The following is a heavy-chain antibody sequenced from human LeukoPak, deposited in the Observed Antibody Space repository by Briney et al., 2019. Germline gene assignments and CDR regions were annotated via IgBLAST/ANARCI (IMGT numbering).Heavy chain of an antibody. V-gene: IGHV4-61*02. CDR1: GGSITFGSYY. D-gene: IGHD3-16*02. J-gene: IGHJ4*02. Sequence: SETLSLTCTVSGGSITFGSYYWTWIRQPAGMGLEWIGRIYTSGRTFHNPSLKSRVTISMDTSMNQFYLRLNSVTAADTAVYYCAEARVIPASFDDWGQGALVTVSS. CDR3: AEARVIPASFDD. CDR2: IYTSGRT.